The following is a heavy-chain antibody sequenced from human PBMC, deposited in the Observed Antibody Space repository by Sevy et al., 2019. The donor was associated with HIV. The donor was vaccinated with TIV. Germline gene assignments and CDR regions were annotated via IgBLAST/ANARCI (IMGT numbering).Heavy chain of an antibody. CDR1: GSTLSQLS. Sequence: ASVKVSCKVSGSTLSQLSMHWVRQAPGKGLEWMGSFDPGDGETIYEQKFQGRLTMTEDTSTDTAYMELSILRSDDTAVYSSATTRDYYDSSCYPFDYWGQGTLVTVSS. CDR2: FDPGDGET. V-gene: IGHV1-24*01. D-gene: IGHD3-22*01. CDR3: ATTRDYYDSSCYPFDY. J-gene: IGHJ4*02.